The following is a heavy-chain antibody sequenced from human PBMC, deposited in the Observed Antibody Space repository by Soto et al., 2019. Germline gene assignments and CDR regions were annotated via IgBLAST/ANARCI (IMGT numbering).Heavy chain of an antibody. D-gene: IGHD3-16*01. V-gene: IGHV3-30-3*01. CDR2: ISYDGSNK. CDR3: ARGDLFFDY. J-gene: IGHJ4*02. CDR1: GFTFSSYA. Sequence: QVQLVESGGGVVQPGRSLRLSCAASGFTFSSYAMHWVRQAPGKGLEWVAVISYDGSNKYYADSVKGRFTISRDNSKNTLYLQMNSLRAEDTAVYYCARGDLFFDYWGQGTLVTVSS.